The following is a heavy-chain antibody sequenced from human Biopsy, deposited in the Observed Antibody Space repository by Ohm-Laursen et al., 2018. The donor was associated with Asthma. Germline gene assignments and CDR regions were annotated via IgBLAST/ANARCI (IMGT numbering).Heavy chain of an antibody. CDR1: GYNFISFA. CDR2: VNTVIGDT. Sequence: ASVKVSCKSSGYNFISFAIHWVRQAPGQRLEWMGWVNTVIGDTKYSQKFQGRVTITRDTSASTAYMELRSLRSEDTATYYCARTYYDFLTGQVKDVFGVWGQGTMVTVSS. J-gene: IGHJ3*01. D-gene: IGHD3-9*01. V-gene: IGHV1-3*04. CDR3: ARTYYDFLTGQVKDVFGV.